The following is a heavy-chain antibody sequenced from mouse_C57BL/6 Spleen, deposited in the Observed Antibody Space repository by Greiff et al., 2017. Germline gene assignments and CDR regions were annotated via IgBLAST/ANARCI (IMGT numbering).Heavy chain of an antibody. CDR1: GYTFTSYW. V-gene: IGHV1-74*01. J-gene: IGHJ3*01. CDR3: AIAYYCGSSAFAY. CDR2: IYPSDSDT. Sequence: QVQLQQPGAELVKPGASVKVSCKASGYTFTSYWMHWVKQRPGQGLEWIGRIYPSDSDTNYNQKFKGKATLTVDKSSSTAYMQLSSLTSEDSAVYYCAIAYYCGSSAFAYWGQGTLVTVSA. D-gene: IGHD1-1*01.